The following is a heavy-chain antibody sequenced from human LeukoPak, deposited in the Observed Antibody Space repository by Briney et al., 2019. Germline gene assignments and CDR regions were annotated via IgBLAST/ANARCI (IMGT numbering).Heavy chain of an antibody. CDR1: GYTFTSYY. CDR2: INPSGGST. J-gene: IGHJ4*02. V-gene: IGHV1-46*01. Sequence: GASVKVSCKASGYTFTSYYMHWVRQAPGQGLEWMGIINPSGGSTSYAQKFQGRVTMTRDTSTSTVCMELSSLRSEDTAVYYCARDFASSGYYPHKYYFDYWGQGTLVTVSS. CDR3: ARDFASSGYYPHKYYFDY. D-gene: IGHD3-22*01.